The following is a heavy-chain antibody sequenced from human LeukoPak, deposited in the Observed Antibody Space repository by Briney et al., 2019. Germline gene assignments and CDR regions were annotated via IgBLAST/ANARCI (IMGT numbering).Heavy chain of an antibody. CDR3: AKDEGGSGGY. Sequence: PPGGSLRLSCAASGFTFSSYGMHWVRQAPGKGLEWVAVISYDGSNKYYADSVKGRFTISRDNSKNTLYLQMNSLRAGDTAVYYCAKDEGGSGGYWGQGTLVTVSS. V-gene: IGHV3-30*18. J-gene: IGHJ4*02. CDR2: ISYDGSNK. CDR1: GFTFSSYG. D-gene: IGHD3-16*01.